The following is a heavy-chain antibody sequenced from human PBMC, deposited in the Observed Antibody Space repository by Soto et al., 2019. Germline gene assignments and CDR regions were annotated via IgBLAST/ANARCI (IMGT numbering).Heavy chain of an antibody. V-gene: IGHV4-59*01. Sequence: QVQLQESGPGLVKPLETLSLTCTVSGGSISSYYWSWIRQPPGKGLEWIGYIYYSGSTNYNPSLKSRVTISVDTSKNQFSLKLSSVTAADTAVYYCARLGGSYQRDWGQGTLVTVSS. D-gene: IGHD2-15*01. CDR3: ARLGGSYQRD. CDR2: IYYSGST. J-gene: IGHJ4*02. CDR1: GGSISSYY.